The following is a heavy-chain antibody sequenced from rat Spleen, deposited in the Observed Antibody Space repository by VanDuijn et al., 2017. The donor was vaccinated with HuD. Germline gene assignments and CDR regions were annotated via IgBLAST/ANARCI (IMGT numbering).Heavy chain of an antibody. CDR1: GFTFSNYY. J-gene: IGHJ2*01. V-gene: IGHV5-22*01. Sequence: EVQLVESGGGLVQPGRSLKLSCAASGFTFSNYYMAWVRQAPTKGLEWVASISYEGSGTYYGDSVKGRFTISRENAKRTLYLQMNSLRSEDTATYYCSRRDSSSFDYWGQGVMVTVSS. CDR2: ISYEGSGT. CDR3: SRRDSSSFDY. D-gene: IGHD1-8*01.